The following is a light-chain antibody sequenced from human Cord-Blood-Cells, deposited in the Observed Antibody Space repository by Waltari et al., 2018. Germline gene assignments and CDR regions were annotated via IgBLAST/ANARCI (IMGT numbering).Light chain of an antibody. V-gene: IGKV3-20*01. CDR1: QSVSSSY. CDR3: QQYGSSRT. CDR2: GAS. Sequence: EIVLTQSPATLSLSTGARATFSCRASQSVSSSYLAWYQQKPGQAPRLLIYGASSRATGIPDRFSGSGSGTDFTLTISRLEPEDFAVYYCQQYGSSRTFGQGTKVEIK. J-gene: IGKJ1*01.